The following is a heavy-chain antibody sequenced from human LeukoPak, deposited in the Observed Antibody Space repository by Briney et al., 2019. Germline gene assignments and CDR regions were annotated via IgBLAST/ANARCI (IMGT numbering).Heavy chain of an antibody. CDR1: GGSISSGGYY. V-gene: IGHV4-31*03. D-gene: IGHD2-15*01. CDR3: AKDWERYCSGGSCYGMDV. Sequence: NPSETLSLTCTVSGGSISSGGYYWSWIRQHPGKGLEWIGYIYYSGSTYYNPSLKSRVTISVDTSKSQFSLKLSSVTAADTAVYYCAKDWERYCSGGSCYGMDVWGQGTTVTVSS. CDR2: IYYSGST. J-gene: IGHJ6*02.